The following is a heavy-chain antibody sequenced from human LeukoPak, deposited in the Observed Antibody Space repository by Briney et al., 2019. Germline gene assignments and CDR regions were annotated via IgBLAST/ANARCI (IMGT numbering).Heavy chain of an antibody. Sequence: PSETLSLTCTVSGGSISSSSYYWGWIRQPPGKGLEWIGSIYYSGSTYYNPSLKSRVTISVDTSKSQFSLKLSSVTAADTAVYYCARQLLLGNAAFDIWGQGTMVTVSS. V-gene: IGHV4-39*01. J-gene: IGHJ3*02. CDR1: GGSISSSSYY. CDR2: IYYSGST. D-gene: IGHD3-16*01. CDR3: ARQLLLGNAAFDI.